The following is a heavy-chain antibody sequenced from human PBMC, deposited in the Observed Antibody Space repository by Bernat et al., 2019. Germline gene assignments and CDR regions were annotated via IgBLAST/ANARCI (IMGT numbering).Heavy chain of an antibody. CDR2: ISSSGSTI. CDR3: AREIGEWELLGNWFDP. J-gene: IGHJ5*02. V-gene: IGHV3-48*03. D-gene: IGHD1-26*01. CDR1: GFTFSSYE. Sequence: VQLVESGGGLVQPGGSLRLSCAASGFTFSSYEMNWVRQAPGKGLEWVSYISSSGSTIYYADSVKGRFTISRDNAKNSLYLQMNSLRAEDTAVYYCAREIGEWELLGNWFDPWGQGDLVTVST.